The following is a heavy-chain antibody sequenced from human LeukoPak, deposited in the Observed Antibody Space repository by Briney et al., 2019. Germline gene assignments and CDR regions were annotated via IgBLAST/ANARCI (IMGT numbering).Heavy chain of an antibody. CDR1: GFTFSTYP. V-gene: IGHV3-21*01. Sequence: PGGSLRLSCAASGFTFSTYPMNWVRQAPGKGLEWVSSISCSSSYIYYADSVKGRFTISRDNAKNSLYLQMNSLRVEDTAVYYYARWAAIVGPSPSEDYWGQGTLVTVS. J-gene: IGHJ4*02. CDR3: ARWAAIVGPSPSEDY. CDR2: ISCSSSYI. D-gene: IGHD1-26*01.